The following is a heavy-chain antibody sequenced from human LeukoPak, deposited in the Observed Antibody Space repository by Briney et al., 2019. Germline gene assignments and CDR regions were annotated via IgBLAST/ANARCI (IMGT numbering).Heavy chain of an antibody. D-gene: IGHD6-25*01. CDR2: IYFGGTT. CDR1: GGSISSSSYY. J-gene: IGHJ4*02. CDR3: ARDSGIGLDY. V-gene: IGHV3-66*01. Sequence: ETLSLTCTVSGGSISSSSYYWGWIRQPPGKGLEWVSVIYFGGTTYYADSVKGRFTISRDNSKNTLSLQMNSLRAEDTAVYYCARDSGIGLDYWGQGTLVTVSS.